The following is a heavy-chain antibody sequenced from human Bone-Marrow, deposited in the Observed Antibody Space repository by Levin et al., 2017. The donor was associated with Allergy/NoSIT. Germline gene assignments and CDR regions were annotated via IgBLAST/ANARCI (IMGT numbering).Heavy chain of an antibody. CDR3: VGHLGIMAVPPTRGYFDP. Sequence: SETLSLTCTVSGDSFTTDGSFWGWIRQPPGKGLEWIGTVFYTGTTYYNPSLKSRVFISIDTSKNQFSLNLTSVTAADTPDYYCVGHLGIMAVPPTRGYFDPWGLGKRVSVSS. CDR1: GDSFTTDGSF. J-gene: IGHJ5*02. V-gene: IGHV4-39*01. D-gene: IGHD2-15*01. CDR2: VFYTGTT.